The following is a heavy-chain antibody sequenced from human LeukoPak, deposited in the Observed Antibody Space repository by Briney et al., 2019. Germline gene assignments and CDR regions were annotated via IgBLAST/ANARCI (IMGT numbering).Heavy chain of an antibody. V-gene: IGHV4-31*03. Sequence: PSQTLSLTCTVSGGSISSNGYYWSWIRQHPVKGLEWIGYIYYGGSTYYNPSLKSRVTISLDTSKNQFSLKLSSVTAADTAVYYCARSHYDLLTGFHYYFAMDVWGQGTTVTVSS. CDR2: IYYGGST. CDR3: ARSHYDLLTGFHYYFAMDV. J-gene: IGHJ6*02. D-gene: IGHD3-9*01. CDR1: GGSISSNGYY.